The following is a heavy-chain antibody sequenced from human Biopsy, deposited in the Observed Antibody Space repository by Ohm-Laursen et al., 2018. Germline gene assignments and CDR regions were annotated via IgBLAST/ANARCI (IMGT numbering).Heavy chain of an antibody. CDR1: GFTFSDYY. Sequence: GSLRLSCSASGFTFSDYYMSWIRQAPGKGLEWLSYVSGSGTTIFYADSVKGRFTVSRDNAKNSLYLQMNSLTVEDTAVYYRARDGVGSYHDYWGQGTLVTVSS. CDR3: ARDGVGSYHDY. V-gene: IGHV3-11*01. D-gene: IGHD3-16*02. J-gene: IGHJ4*02. CDR2: VSGSGTTI.